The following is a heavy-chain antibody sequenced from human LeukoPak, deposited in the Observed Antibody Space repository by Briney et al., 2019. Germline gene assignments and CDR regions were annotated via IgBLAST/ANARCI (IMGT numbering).Heavy chain of an antibody. Sequence: ASVKVSCKTSGYTFSTYGISWVRQAPGQGLEWMGWINTYNGNTNYAQKVQGRVTMTTDTSTSTVYMDLRSLRSDDTAMYYCARDVCTDDTCYFNWFDTWGQGTLVTVAS. D-gene: IGHD2-8*01. V-gene: IGHV1-18*01. CDR2: INTYNGNT. CDR3: ARDVCTDDTCYFNWFDT. J-gene: IGHJ5*02. CDR1: GYTFSTYG.